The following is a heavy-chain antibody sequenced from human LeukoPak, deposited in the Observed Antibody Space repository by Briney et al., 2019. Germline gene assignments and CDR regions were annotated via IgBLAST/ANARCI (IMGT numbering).Heavy chain of an antibody. Sequence: GGSLRPSCAASGFTFSSYSMNWVRQAPGKGLEWVSSISSASSSYKYYADSVKGRFTISRDNAKNSLYLQMNSLRAEDTAVYYCAAIPTVTTIPMSAFDIWGQGTMVTVSS. D-gene: IGHD4-17*01. CDR2: ISSASSSYK. V-gene: IGHV3-21*04. CDR3: AAIPTVTTIPMSAFDI. CDR1: GFTFSSYS. J-gene: IGHJ3*02.